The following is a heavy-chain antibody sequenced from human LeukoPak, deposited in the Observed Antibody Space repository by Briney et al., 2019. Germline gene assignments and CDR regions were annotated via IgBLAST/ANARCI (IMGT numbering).Heavy chain of an antibody. D-gene: IGHD3-9*01. Sequence: PGASLRLSCAASGSTFSNYAMSWVRQAPGKGLEWVSAITGSGGNTYYADSVKGRFTISRDNSKNTLYLQMNSLRAEDTAVYYCAKWGDYDVLTGYYVSDYWGQGTLVTVSS. CDR2: ITGSGGNT. CDR3: AKWGDYDVLTGYYVSDY. V-gene: IGHV3-23*01. J-gene: IGHJ4*02. CDR1: GSTFSNYA.